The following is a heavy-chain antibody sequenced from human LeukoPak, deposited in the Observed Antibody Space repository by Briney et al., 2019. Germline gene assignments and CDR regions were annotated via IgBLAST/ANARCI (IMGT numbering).Heavy chain of an antibody. V-gene: IGHV3-53*04. CDR1: GFTVSSNY. Sequence: GGSLRLSCAASGFTVSSNYMSWVRQAPGKGLEWVSVIYSGGSTYYADSVKGRFTISRHNSKNTLYLQMNSLRAEDTAVYYGARNLGVARGSWYYFDYWGQGTLVTVSS. CDR2: IYSGGST. J-gene: IGHJ4*02. CDR3: ARNLGVARGSWYYFDY. D-gene: IGHD6-13*01.